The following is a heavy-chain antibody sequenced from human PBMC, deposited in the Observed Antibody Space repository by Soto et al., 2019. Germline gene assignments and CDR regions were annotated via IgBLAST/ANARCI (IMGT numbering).Heavy chain of an antibody. D-gene: IGHD3-16*01. Sequence: SETLSLTCTVSGGSVNSVDYYWSWIRQPPAEGLEWIGYIFFSGRTDYSPSLKSRVSISVDTSKNQFSLELTSVTAADTAVYYCARIKRDNAFGHFDYWGRGTLVTVSS. CDR3: ARIKRDNAFGHFDY. CDR1: GGSVNSVDYY. V-gene: IGHV4-30-4*01. J-gene: IGHJ4*02. CDR2: IFFSGRT.